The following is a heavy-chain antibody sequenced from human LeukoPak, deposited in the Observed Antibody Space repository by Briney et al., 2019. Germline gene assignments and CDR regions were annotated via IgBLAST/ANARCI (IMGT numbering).Heavy chain of an antibody. Sequence: PGGSLRLSCAASGFTFSNYAMSWVRQAPGKGLEWVSAISGSGDNTNYADSVKGRLTISRDNSKNTLYLQMSSLRAEDTAVYYCAEPRWVTTNNYDYWGLGTLVTVSS. J-gene: IGHJ4*02. CDR1: GFTFSNYA. CDR2: ISGSGDNT. V-gene: IGHV3-23*01. D-gene: IGHD4-17*01. CDR3: AEPRWVTTNNYDY.